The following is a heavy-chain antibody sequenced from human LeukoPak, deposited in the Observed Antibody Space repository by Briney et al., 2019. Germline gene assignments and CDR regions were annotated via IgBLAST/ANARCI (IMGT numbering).Heavy chain of an antibody. Sequence: GGSLRLSCAASGFTFSSYWMHWVRQAPGKGLVWVSRINSDGSSTSYADSVKGRFTISRDNAKNTLYLQMNSLRAGDTAVYYCAMIPYDILTVSLDYWGQGTLVTVSS. CDR3: AMIPYDILTVSLDY. D-gene: IGHD3-9*01. CDR2: INSDGSST. CDR1: GFTFSSYW. V-gene: IGHV3-74*01. J-gene: IGHJ4*02.